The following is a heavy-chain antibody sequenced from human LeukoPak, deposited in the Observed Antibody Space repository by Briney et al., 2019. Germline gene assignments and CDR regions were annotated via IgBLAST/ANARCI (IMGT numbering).Heavy chain of an antibody. J-gene: IGHJ5*02. CDR3: ATGYDFGFDP. D-gene: IGHD5-12*01. Sequence: GGSLRLSCAASGFTFSDYYMSWIRQAPGKGLEWVSIIYSGGTIHYADSVKGRFTISRDNTKNTLYLQMNSLRAEDTAVYYCATGYDFGFDPWGQGTLVTVSS. CDR1: GFTFSDYY. CDR2: IYSGGTI. V-gene: IGHV3-53*01.